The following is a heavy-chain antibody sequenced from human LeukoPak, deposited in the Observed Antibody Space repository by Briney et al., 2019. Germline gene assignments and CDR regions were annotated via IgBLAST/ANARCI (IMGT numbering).Heavy chain of an antibody. V-gene: IGHV4-39*01. D-gene: IGHD3-10*01. CDR2: IYYSGRT. CDR1: GGSISSSSYY. J-gene: IGHJ4*02. CDR3: ARAGWIITSGIDY. Sequence: PSETLSLTCTVSGGSISSSSYYWGWIRQPPGKGLEWIGSIYYSGRTYYNPSLKSRVTISVDTSKNQFSLKLRSVTAADTAVYYCARAGWIITSGIDYWGQGALVTVSS.